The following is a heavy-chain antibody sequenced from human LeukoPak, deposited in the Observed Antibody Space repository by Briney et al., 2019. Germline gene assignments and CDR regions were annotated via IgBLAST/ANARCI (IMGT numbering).Heavy chain of an antibody. D-gene: IGHD3-22*01. CDR1: GYTFTNYG. Sequence: ASVKVSCKTSGYTFTNYGMHWARQAPRQSLEWMGWINTGNGNTKSSQKFQDRVTLTRDTSASTAYMELNSLGSEDTAVYYCARVPLSDASGHYYPHWGQGTLVTVSS. CDR3: ARVPLSDASGHYYPH. J-gene: IGHJ1*01. CDR2: INTGNGNT. V-gene: IGHV1-3*04.